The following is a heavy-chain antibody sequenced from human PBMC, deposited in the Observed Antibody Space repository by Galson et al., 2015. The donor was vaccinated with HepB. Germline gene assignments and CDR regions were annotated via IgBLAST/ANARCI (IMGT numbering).Heavy chain of an antibody. J-gene: IGHJ6*02. CDR1: GVSFSGCY. CDR3: ARGHYDSSGYSYAYYYGMDV. CDR2: INHSGST. D-gene: IGHD3-22*01. V-gene: IGHV4-34*01. Sequence: SETLSLTCAVEGVSFSGCYWNWIRQSPGKGLEWIGEINHSGSTNYDPSLKSRVTISVDTSKKHFSLKLSSVTAADTAVYYCARGHYDSSGYSYAYYYGMDVWARGTTVTVSS.